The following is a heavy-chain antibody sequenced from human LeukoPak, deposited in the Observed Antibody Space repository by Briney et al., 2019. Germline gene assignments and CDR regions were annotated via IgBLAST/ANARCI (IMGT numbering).Heavy chain of an antibody. Sequence: GGSLRLSCSTSGFIFGDYAMGWVRQAPGKGLEWVSFIRSKTYGGTTEYAASVKGRFTISRDDSKRIAYLQMDSLNIDDTGIYYCTRMWLWSGDLGDWWGQGTLVTVSS. V-gene: IGHV3-49*04. CDR2: IRSKTYGGTT. CDR3: TRMWLWSGDLGDW. D-gene: IGHD3-3*01. J-gene: IGHJ4*02. CDR1: GFIFGDYA.